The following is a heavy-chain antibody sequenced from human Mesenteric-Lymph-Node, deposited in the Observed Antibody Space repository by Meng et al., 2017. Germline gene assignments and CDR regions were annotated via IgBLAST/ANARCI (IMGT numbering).Heavy chain of an antibody. CDR3: ARVGAYCGGDCYHPR. J-gene: IGHJ4*02. D-gene: IGHD2-21*02. V-gene: IGHV4-4*02. Sequence: QVQLQEAGPGLVKPSGTLSLTCAVSGGSLSSRNWWSWVRQPPGKGLEWIGEIYHSGSTNYNPSLKSRVTISVDESKNQFSLRLSSVTAADTAVYHCARVGAYCGGDCYHPRWGQGTLVTVSS. CDR2: IYHSGST. CDR1: GGSLSSRNW.